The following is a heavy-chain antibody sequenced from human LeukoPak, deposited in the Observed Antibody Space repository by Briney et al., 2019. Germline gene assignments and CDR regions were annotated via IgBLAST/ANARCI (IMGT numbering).Heavy chain of an antibody. J-gene: IGHJ4*02. Sequence: SETLSLTCAVSGGSFSAYYWSWIRQPPGKGLEWIGEISHGGSSNYNPSLKSRVTIAIDTSNNQISLKLTSVTAADTAVYYCAREIRVGATIFDYWGQGTLVTVSS. D-gene: IGHD1-26*01. V-gene: IGHV4-34*01. CDR1: GGSFSAYY. CDR2: ISHGGSS. CDR3: AREIRVGATIFDY.